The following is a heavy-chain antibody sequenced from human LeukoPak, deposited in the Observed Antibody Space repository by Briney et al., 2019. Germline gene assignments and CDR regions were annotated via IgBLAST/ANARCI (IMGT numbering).Heavy chain of an antibody. V-gene: IGHV3-21*01. D-gene: IGHD3-22*01. CDR3: VRLRRNSDTSGFYYYYDF. CDR2: ISVRSNYI. Sequence: SGGSLRLSCAASGYTFSSYSINWVRQAPGKGLEWVSSISVRSNYIYYADSVRGRLRISRDDARDSLYLQMNSLRAEDTAVYYCVRLRRNSDTSGFYYYYDFWGQGTLVTVSS. J-gene: IGHJ4*02. CDR1: GYTFSSYS.